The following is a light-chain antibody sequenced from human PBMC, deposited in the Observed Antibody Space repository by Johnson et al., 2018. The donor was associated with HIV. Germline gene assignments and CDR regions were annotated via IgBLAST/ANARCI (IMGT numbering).Light chain of an antibody. CDR1: SYDVRNNY. CDR2: DNN. V-gene: IGLV1-51*01. J-gene: IGLJ1*01. CDR3: GKWDSSLSAHYV. Sequence: QSVLTQPPSVSAAPGQKVTISCSGNSYDVRNNYVSCHQQFPGTAPKFLFYDNNKRPSGIPDRFSGSKSGTSATLGITGLQTGDEADYYCGKWDSSLSAHYVFRTGTKITVL.